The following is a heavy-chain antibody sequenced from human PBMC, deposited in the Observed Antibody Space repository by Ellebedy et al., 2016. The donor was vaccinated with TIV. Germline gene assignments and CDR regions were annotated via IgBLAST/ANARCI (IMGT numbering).Heavy chain of an antibody. V-gene: IGHV4-34*01. J-gene: IGHJ4*02. CDR3: ARQTVAASGGDFDL. Sequence: MPSETLSLTCAVDGGSFTIYYWTWIRQSLGKGLEWIGEINHSGSTNYSPSLKSRVTMSVDTSKNQFSLNLSSVTAADTAAYYCARQTVAASGGDFDLWGQGILVTVSS. CDR1: GGSFTIYY. CDR2: INHSGST. D-gene: IGHD2-15*01.